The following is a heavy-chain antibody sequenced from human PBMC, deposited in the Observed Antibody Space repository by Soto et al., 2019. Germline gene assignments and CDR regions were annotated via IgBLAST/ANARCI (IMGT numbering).Heavy chain of an antibody. CDR2: ITSSGGNA. CDR3: AKDSEYCGGDCYSDY. D-gene: IGHD2-21*02. Sequence: GGSLRLSCAASGFSFKDYYMTWMRQTPEKGLEWISTITSSGGNAYYAASVKGRVTISRDNAHNSLYLQMSGLRAEDTALYYCAKDSEYCGGDCYSDYWGQGTLVTVSS. V-gene: IGHV3-11*01. J-gene: IGHJ4*02. CDR1: GFSFKDYY.